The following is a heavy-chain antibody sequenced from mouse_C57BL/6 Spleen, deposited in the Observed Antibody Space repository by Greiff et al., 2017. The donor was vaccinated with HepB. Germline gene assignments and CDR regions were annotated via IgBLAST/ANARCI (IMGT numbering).Heavy chain of an antibody. D-gene: IGHD1-1*01. CDR1: GYTFTSYW. CDR2: IDPSDSYT. CDR3: ARGGSSLYYYAMDY. J-gene: IGHJ4*01. V-gene: IGHV1-59*01. Sequence: QVQLQQPGAELVRPGTSVKLSCKASGYTFTSYWVHWVKQRPGQGLEWIGVIDPSDSYTNYNQKFKGKATLTVDTSSSTAYMQLSSLTSEDSAVYYCARGGSSLYYYAMDYWGQGTSVTVSS.